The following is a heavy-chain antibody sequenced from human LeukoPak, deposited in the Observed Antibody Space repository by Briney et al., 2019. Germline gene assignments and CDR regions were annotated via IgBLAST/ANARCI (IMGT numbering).Heavy chain of an antibody. D-gene: IGHD3-9*01. CDR3: ARLNYDILTGPDY. J-gene: IGHJ4*02. V-gene: IGHV4-31*03. Sequence: SETLSLTCTVSGGSLSSGGYYWSWLRQHPGKGLEGIVYIYYSGSTYYSPSLKSRVTISVDTSKNQFSLKLSSVTSADTAVYYCARLNYDILTGPDYWGQGALGTVSA. CDR1: GGSLSSGGYY. CDR2: IYYSGST.